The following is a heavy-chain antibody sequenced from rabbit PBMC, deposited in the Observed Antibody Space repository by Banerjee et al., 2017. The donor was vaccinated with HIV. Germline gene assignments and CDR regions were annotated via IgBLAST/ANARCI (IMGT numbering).Heavy chain of an antibody. CDR3: ARDDAGVVGYDWDL. V-gene: IGHV1S45*01. D-gene: IGHD4-2*01. CDR2: INTSSGNT. Sequence: QAQLVESGGDLVKTEGSLTLTCTASGFSFSSIYVMSWVRQAPGKGLEWIACINTSSGNTVYASWAKGRFPISKTASTTVTLQMTSLTAAVTATSFCARDDAGVVGYDWDLWGQGTLVTV. CDR1: GFSFSSIYV. J-gene: IGHJ3*01.